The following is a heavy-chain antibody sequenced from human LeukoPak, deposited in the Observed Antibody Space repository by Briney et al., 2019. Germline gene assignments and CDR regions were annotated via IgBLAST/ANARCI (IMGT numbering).Heavy chain of an antibody. CDR2: IYNSGST. CDR3: ARHGSGWSFDY. Sequence: PSETLSLTCKVSGGSISTYYWSWFRQPPGKGLEWIGYIYNSGSTTYNPSLKSRVTISVDTPKNQFSLKLTSVTATDTAVYYCARHGSGWSFDYWGQGALVTVSS. CDR1: GGSISTYY. V-gene: IGHV4-59*01. J-gene: IGHJ4*02. D-gene: IGHD6-19*01.